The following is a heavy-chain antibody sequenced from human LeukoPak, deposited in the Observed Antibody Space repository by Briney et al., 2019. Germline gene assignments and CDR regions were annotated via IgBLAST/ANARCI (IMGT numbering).Heavy chain of an antibody. D-gene: IGHD3-10*01. Sequence: PGGSLRLSCAASGFTFSSYVMHWVRQAPGKGLEWVAGISYAGNNKYYAESVKGRFTISRDNSKNTLYLQMNSLRDEDTAVYYCAKEWVGRGVISYWGQGTLVTVSS. CDR3: AKEWVGRGVISY. V-gene: IGHV3-30*18. CDR2: ISYAGNNK. J-gene: IGHJ4*02. CDR1: GFTFSSYV.